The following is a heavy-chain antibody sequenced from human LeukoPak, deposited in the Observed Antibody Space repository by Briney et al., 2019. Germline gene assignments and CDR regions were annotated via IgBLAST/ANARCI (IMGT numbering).Heavy chain of an antibody. CDR1: GRSITRSAYG. Sequence: SETLSLTCTVAGRSITRSAYGWGWIRQPPGKGREWIGRIYYSRSTHYHPSLRSRVTRSVHTSKKHFSLELDCVTAADTAVYYCARLAAPATFYMDVWGKGTTVTVSS. V-gene: IGHV4-39*01. D-gene: IGHD6-13*01. CDR3: ARLAAPATFYMDV. CDR2: IYYSRST. J-gene: IGHJ6*03.